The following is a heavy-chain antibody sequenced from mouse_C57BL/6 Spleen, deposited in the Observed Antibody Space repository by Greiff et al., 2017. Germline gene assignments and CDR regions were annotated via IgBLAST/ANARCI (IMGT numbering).Heavy chain of an antibody. CDR2: IYPRDGST. Sequence: ESGPELVKPGASVKLSCKASGYTFTSYDINWVKQRPGQGLEWIGWIYPRDGSTTYNEKFKGKATLTVDTSSSTAYMELHSLTSEDSAVYFCARTSYYYGSSYGDFDYWGQGTTLTVSS. J-gene: IGHJ2*01. D-gene: IGHD1-1*01. CDR3: ARTSYYYGSSYGDFDY. CDR1: GYTFTSYD. V-gene: IGHV1-85*01.